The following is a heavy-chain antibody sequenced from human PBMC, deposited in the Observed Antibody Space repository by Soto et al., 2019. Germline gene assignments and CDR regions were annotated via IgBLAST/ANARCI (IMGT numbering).Heavy chain of an antibody. CDR1: GGSISSGGYY. Sequence: SETLSLTCTVSGGSISSGGYYWSWIRQHPGKGLEWIGYIYYSGSTYYNPSLKSRVTISVDTSKNQFSLKLSSVTAADMAVYNWARQGSEFCSVVSSYSLNWFYPWGRETLVTVSS. CDR2: IYYSGST. D-gene: IGHD2-15*01. V-gene: IGHV4-31*03. J-gene: IGHJ5*02. CDR3: ARQGSEFCSVVSSYSLNWFYP.